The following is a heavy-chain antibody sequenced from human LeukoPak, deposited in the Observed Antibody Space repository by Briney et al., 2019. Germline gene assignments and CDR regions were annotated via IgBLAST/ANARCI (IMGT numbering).Heavy chain of an antibody. CDR1: GGSISSYY. J-gene: IGHJ6*03. CDR2: IYYSGST. Sequence: SGTLSLTCTVSGGSISSYYWSWIRQPPGKGLEWIGYIYYSGSTNYNPSLKSRVTISVDTSKNQFSLKLSSVTAADTAVYYCARNGANLYYYYMDVWGKGTTVTIS. CDR3: ARNGANLYYYYMDV. D-gene: IGHD1-26*01. V-gene: IGHV4-59*01.